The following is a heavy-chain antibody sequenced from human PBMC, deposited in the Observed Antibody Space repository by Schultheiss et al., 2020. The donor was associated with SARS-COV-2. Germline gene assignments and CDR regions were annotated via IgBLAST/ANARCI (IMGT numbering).Heavy chain of an antibody. J-gene: IGHJ5*02. D-gene: IGHD2-2*02. CDR3: AKGRIVVVPAAIGGYNWFDP. CDR1: GFTFSRNA. V-gene: IGHV3-23*01. Sequence: GGSLRLSCAASGFTFSRNAMSWVRQASGKGLEWVSSISNLGGSKYYADSVKGRFTISRDNSKNTLYLQMNSLRAEDTAVYYCAKGRIVVVPAAIGGYNWFDPWGQGTLVTVSS. CDR2: ISNLGGSK.